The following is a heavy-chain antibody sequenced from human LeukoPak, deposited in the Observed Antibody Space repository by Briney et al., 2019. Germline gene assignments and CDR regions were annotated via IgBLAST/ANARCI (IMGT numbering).Heavy chain of an antibody. J-gene: IGHJ4*02. Sequence: PSETLSLTCAVSGGSISSSNYYWAWIRQPPGKRLEWIGNIYFSGSTNYNPSLKGRVAISVDTSKSQFSLKLSSVAAADTAVYYCARRRIAVAGMPFDYWGQGTLVTVSS. CDR1: GGSISSSNYY. V-gene: IGHV4-39*01. CDR3: ARRRIAVAGMPFDY. CDR2: IYFSGST. D-gene: IGHD6-19*01.